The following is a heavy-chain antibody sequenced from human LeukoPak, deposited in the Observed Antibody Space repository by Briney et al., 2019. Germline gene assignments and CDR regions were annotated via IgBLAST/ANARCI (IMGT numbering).Heavy chain of an antibody. Sequence: GGSLRLSCAASGFTVSSNYMSWVRQAPGKGLEWVAVISYDGSNKYYADSAKGRFTISRDNSKNTLYLQMNSLRAEDTAVYYCARGSYSSAWDDAFDIWGQGTMVTVSS. J-gene: IGHJ3*02. CDR3: ARGSYSSAWDDAFDI. V-gene: IGHV3-30-3*01. CDR2: ISYDGSNK. D-gene: IGHD6-19*01. CDR1: GFTVSSNY.